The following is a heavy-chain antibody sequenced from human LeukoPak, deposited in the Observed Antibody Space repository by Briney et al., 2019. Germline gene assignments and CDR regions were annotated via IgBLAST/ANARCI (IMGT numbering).Heavy chain of an antibody. CDR1: GFTFSVAA. V-gene: IGHV3-23*01. D-gene: IGHD3-16*01. J-gene: IGHJ5*02. Sequence: AGGSLRLSCAASGFTFSVAAMTWVRQAPGKGLEWVSLIGASGESTYYADSVKGRFTISRDNSKNTLYLQMNSLRVEDTAVYYCAKEGALAGPNWFDPWGQGTLVTVSS. CDR3: AKEGALAGPNWFDP. CDR2: IGASGEST.